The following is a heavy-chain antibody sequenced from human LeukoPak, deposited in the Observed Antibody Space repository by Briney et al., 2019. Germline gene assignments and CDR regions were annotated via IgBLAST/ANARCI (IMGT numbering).Heavy chain of an antibody. Sequence: SATLSLTCTVSGGSISSSSYYWGWIRQPPGKGLEWIGSNYYSGSNYYNPSLKSRVTISVDTSKNQSSLKLSSVTAAATAVYCCARVMDYYYYYMDVWGKGTTVTVSS. V-gene: IGHV4-39*07. CDR3: ARVMDYYYYYMDV. CDR1: GGSISSSSYY. J-gene: IGHJ6*03. D-gene: IGHD3-10*01. CDR2: NYYSGSN.